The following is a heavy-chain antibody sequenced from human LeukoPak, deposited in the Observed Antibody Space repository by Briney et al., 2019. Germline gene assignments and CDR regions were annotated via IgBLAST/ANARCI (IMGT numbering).Heavy chain of an antibody. CDR3: ARGRSDNYYDSSGPLGY. Sequence: PGGSLRLSCAASGFSFSIYWMHWVRQAPGKGLVWVSRPNSDGSSTSYADYVKGRFTISRDNAKNTLYLQMNSLRAEDTAVYYCARGRSDNYYDSSGPLGYWGQGTLVTVSS. J-gene: IGHJ4*02. V-gene: IGHV3-74*01. D-gene: IGHD3-22*01. CDR1: GFSFSIYW. CDR2: PNSDGSST.